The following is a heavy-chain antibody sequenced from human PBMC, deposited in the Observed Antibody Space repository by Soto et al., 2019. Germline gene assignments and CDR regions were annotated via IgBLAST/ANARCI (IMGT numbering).Heavy chain of an antibody. J-gene: IGHJ4*02. CDR3: ARDSGYDEDSGYDDGDY. Sequence: QVQLVESGGGVVQPGRSLRLSCAASGFTFSSYGMHWVRQAPGKGLEWVAVIWYDGSNKYYADSVKGRFTITRDNSKKTLDLQMNSLSAEDRDMDYCARDSGYDEDSGYDDGDYCGQGTLVTVSS. CDR2: IWYDGSNK. CDR1: GFTFSSYG. D-gene: IGHD5-12*01. V-gene: IGHV3-33*01.